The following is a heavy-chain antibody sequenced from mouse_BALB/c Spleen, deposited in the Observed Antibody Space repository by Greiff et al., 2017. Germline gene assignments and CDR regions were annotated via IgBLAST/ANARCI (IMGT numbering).Heavy chain of an antibody. CDR1: GFSLTSYD. Sequence: VQGVESGPGLVAPSQSLSITCTVSGFSLTSYDISWIRQPPGKGLEWLGVIWTGGGTNYNSAFMSRLSISKDNSKSQVFLKMNSLQTDDTAIYYCVSGSAWFAYWGQGTLVTVSA. CDR3: VSGSAWFAY. V-gene: IGHV2-9-2*01. D-gene: IGHD6-1*01. CDR2: IWTGGGT. J-gene: IGHJ3*01.